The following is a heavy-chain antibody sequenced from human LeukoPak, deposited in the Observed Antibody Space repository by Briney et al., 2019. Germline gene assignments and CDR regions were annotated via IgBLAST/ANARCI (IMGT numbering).Heavy chain of an antibody. CDR3: ARDLQYYDILTGSYYYYGMDV. Sequence: PGGSLRLSCAASGFTFSSYEMNWVRRAPGKGLEWVSYISSSGSTIYYADSVKGRFTISRDNAKNSLYLQMNSLRAEDTAVYYCARDLQYYDILTGSYYYYGMDVWGRGTTVTVSS. CDR2: ISSSGSTI. J-gene: IGHJ6*02. V-gene: IGHV3-48*03. D-gene: IGHD3-9*01. CDR1: GFTFSSYE.